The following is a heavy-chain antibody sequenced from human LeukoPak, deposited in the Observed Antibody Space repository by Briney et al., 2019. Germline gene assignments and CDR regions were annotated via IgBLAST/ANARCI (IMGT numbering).Heavy chain of an antibody. Sequence: ASVKVSCKVSGYTLTELSMHWVRQAPGKGLEWMGGFDPEDGETIYAQKFQGRVTMTEDTSTDTAYMELSSLRSEDTAVYYCATDHMGSSSSHPTRYYYYYMDVWGKGTTVTVSS. CDR1: GYTLTELS. D-gene: IGHD6-6*01. CDR2: FDPEDGET. CDR3: ATDHMGSSSSHPTRYYYYYMDV. V-gene: IGHV1-24*01. J-gene: IGHJ6*03.